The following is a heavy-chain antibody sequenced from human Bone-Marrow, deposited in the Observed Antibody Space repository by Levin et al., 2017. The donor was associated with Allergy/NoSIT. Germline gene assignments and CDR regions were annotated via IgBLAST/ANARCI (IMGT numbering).Heavy chain of an antibody. J-gene: IGHJ3*02. Sequence: ASVKVSCKASGYTFTGYYMHWVRQAPGQGLEWMGWINPNSGGTNYAQKFQGRVTMTRDTSISTAYMELSRLRSDDTAVYYCARVAVAGTEDAFDIWGQGTMVTVSS. CDR1: GYTFTGYY. V-gene: IGHV1-2*02. CDR3: ARVAVAGTEDAFDI. CDR2: INPNSGGT. D-gene: IGHD6-19*01.